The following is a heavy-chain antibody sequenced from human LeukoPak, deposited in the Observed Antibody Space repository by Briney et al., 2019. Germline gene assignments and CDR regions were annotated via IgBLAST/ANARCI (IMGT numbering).Heavy chain of an antibody. V-gene: IGHV3-53*01. Sequence: PGGSLRLSCAASGFTVSSNYMSWVRQAPGKGLEWVSVIYSGGSTYYADSVKGRFTISRDNSKNTLYLQMNSLRAEDTAVYYCASHPGSYDYYYYYGMDVWGQGTTVTVSS. CDR1: GFTVSSNY. CDR2: IYSGGST. CDR3: ASHPGSYDYYYYYGMDV. J-gene: IGHJ6*02. D-gene: IGHD3-10*01.